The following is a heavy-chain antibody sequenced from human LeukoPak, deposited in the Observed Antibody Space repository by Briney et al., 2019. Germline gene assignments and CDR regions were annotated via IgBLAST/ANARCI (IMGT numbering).Heavy chain of an antibody. J-gene: IGHJ6*03. CDR3: ARSVEGYCSGDNCYYYYYYMDV. CDR2: IYYSGNT. Sequence: SETLSLTCTVSGVSISSSNSYWGWIRQPPGKGLEWIGSIYYSGNTYYNPSLKSRVTISVDTSKNQFSLKLSSVTAADTAVYYCARSVEGYCSGDNCYYYYYYMDVWGKGTTVTVSS. V-gene: IGHV4-39*07. CDR1: GVSISSSNSY. D-gene: IGHD2-15*01.